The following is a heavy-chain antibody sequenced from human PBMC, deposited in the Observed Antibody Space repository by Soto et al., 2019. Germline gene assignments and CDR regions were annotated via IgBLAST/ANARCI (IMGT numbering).Heavy chain of an antibody. Sequence: QMQLVQSGPEVKKHGTSVKVSCKASGFDFGSFGIQWLRQSQGQGFEWIGWIVVATGSTNYAPNFQGRVTITRDMYTNTAYMDLTNRRSEDAAEYFCSADRPHIAIGWQVWGQGTMVAVSS. CDR1: GFDFGSFG. V-gene: IGHV1-58*02. CDR2: IVVATGST. CDR3: SADRPHIAIGWQV. D-gene: IGHD2-15*01. J-gene: IGHJ4*01.